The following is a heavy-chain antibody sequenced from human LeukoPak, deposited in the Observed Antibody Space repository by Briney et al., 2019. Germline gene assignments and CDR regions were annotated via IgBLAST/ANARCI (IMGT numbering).Heavy chain of an antibody. D-gene: IGHD2-15*01. CDR1: GGSVSSSSYH. J-gene: IGHJ4*02. CDR3: ARRAGGWFDY. CDR2: IYYSGST. V-gene: IGHV4-39*01. Sequence: SETLSLTCTVSGGSVSSSSYHWDWIRQPPGKGLEWIGSIYYSGSTYYNPSLKNRVTISVDTSKNQFSLKLSSVSAADTAVYYCARRAGGWFDYWGQGTLATVSS.